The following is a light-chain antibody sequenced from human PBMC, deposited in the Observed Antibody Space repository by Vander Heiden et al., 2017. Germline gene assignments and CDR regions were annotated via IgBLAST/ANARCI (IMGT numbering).Light chain of an antibody. Sequence: QSVLTQPPSASGPPGPRVTISCSGSSSNIGSNYVYWYQQLPGTAPKLLIYRNNQRPSGVPDRFSGSKSGTSASLAISGLRSEDEADYYCAAWDDSLSALVFGGGTKLTVL. V-gene: IGLV1-47*01. J-gene: IGLJ2*01. CDR2: RNN. CDR3: AAWDDSLSALV. CDR1: SSNIGSNY.